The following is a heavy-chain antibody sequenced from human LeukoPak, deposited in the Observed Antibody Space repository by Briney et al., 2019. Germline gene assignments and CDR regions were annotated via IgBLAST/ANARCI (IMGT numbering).Heavy chain of an antibody. CDR2: INNNGDST. Sequence: GGSLRLSCAASGYRFNNYAIHWFRQAPGKGLEYFSGINNNGDSTYYANSVKGRFTISRDNSKNTLFLQMGSLTSEDTAVYYCARDYQTGFTGPGGDFWGQGTLVTVSS. V-gene: IGHV3-64*01. J-gene: IGHJ4*02. CDR3: ARDYQTGFTGPGGDF. D-gene: IGHD3-9*01. CDR1: GYRFNNYA.